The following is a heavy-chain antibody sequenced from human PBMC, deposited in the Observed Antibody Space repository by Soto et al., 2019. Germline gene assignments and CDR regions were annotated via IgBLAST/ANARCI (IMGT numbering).Heavy chain of an antibody. J-gene: IGHJ4*02. Sequence: GGSLRLSCAASGFTFSSYAMHWVRQAPGKGLEWVAVISYDGSNKYYADSVKGRFAISRDNSKNTLYLQMNSLRAEDTAVYYCARVFNLYSSSWYSYFDYWGQGTLVTVSS. CDR3: ARVFNLYSSSWYSYFDY. CDR1: GFTFSSYA. CDR2: ISYDGSNK. D-gene: IGHD6-13*01. V-gene: IGHV3-30*09.